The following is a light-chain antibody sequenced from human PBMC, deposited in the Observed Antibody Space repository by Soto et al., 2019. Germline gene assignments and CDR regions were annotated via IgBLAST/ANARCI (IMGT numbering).Light chain of an antibody. V-gene: IGLV2-23*01. Sequence: QSVLTQPDSVSGSPGQSITISCTGTSSDVGSYNLVSWYQQHPGKAPKLMIYEGSKRPSGVSNRFSGSKSGNTASLTISGLQAEDEADYYCCSYAGSSTLFGGGTKVTVL. J-gene: IGLJ2*01. CDR1: SSDVGSYNL. CDR3: CSYAGSSTL. CDR2: EGS.